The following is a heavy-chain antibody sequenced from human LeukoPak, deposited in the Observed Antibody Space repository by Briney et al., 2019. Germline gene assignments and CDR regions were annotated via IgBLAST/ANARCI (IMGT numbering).Heavy chain of an antibody. V-gene: IGHV1-18*01. J-gene: IGHJ4*02. D-gene: IGHD3-22*01. CDR3: ARSPYDSSGYSDY. CDR2: ISAYNGNT. CDR1: GYTFTSYG. Sequence: ASVKVSCTASGYTFTSYGISWVRQAPGQGLGWMGWISAYNGNTNYAQKLEGRVTMTTDTSTSTAYIELRSLRSDDTAVYHCARSPYDSSGYSDYWGQGTLVTVSS.